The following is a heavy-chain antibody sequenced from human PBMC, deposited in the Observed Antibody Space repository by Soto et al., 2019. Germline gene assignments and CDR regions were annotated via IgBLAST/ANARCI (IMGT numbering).Heavy chain of an antibody. CDR1: GGSFSGYY. Sequence: SETLSLTCAVYGGSFSGYYWSWIRQPPGKGLEWIGEINHSGSTNYNPSLKSRVTISVDTSKNQFSLKLSSVTAADTAVYYCASLSYSGYDNLENWFDPWGQGTLVTVSS. CDR2: INHSGST. V-gene: IGHV4-34*01. J-gene: IGHJ5*02. CDR3: ASLSYSGYDNLENWFDP. D-gene: IGHD5-12*01.